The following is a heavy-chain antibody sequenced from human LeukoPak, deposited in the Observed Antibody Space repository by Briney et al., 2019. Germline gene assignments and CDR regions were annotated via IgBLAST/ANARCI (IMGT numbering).Heavy chain of an antibody. V-gene: IGHV3-30*11. CDR2: ISPDGRNT. J-gene: IGHJ4*02. Sequence: PGGSLTLSCAASGYTFTSYAMHWVRQAPGQGLEWVAGISPDGRNTNYADSVKGRFTISRDTSMNPAYMQMSSLRAEDTAVYYCAGGPPSPRPGELDYWGQGTLVTVSS. CDR3: AGGPPSPRPGELDY. CDR1: GYTFTSYA.